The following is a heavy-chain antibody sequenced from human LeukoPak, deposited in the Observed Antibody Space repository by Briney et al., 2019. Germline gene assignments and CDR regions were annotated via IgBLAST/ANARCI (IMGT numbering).Heavy chain of an antibody. V-gene: IGHV3-23*01. D-gene: IGHD3-3*01. Sequence: GGSLRLSCAASGFTFSSYAMSWVRQAPGKGLEWVSAISGSGGSTYYADSVKGRFTISRDNSKNTLYLQMNSLRAEDTAVYYCAKHPTSYDFWSGETYYFDYWGQGTLSPSPQ. J-gene: IGHJ4*02. CDR3: AKHPTSYDFWSGETYYFDY. CDR1: GFTFSSYA. CDR2: ISGSGGST.